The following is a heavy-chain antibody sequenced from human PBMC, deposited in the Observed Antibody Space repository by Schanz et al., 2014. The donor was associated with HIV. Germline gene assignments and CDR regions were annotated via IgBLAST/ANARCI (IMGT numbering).Heavy chain of an antibody. D-gene: IGHD3-22*01. J-gene: IGHJ4*02. CDR3: AKGASPYHDSSGFYPDY. Sequence: QVQLVESGGGVVQPGRSLRLSCAASGFTFSSYGMHWVRQAPGKGLEWVAVINWNGDTTYYADSVKGRFTISRDNSKNTLYLQMNRLRTEDTALYYCAKGASPYHDSSGFYPDYWSQGTLVTVSS. V-gene: IGHV3-NL1*01. CDR2: INWNGDTT. CDR1: GFTFSSYG.